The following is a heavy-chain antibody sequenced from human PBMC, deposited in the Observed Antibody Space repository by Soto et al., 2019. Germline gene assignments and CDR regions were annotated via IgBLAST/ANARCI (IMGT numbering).Heavy chain of an antibody. CDR2: INAGNGNT. D-gene: IGHD3-10*01. CDR1: GYTFTSYA. J-gene: IGHJ6*02. V-gene: IGHV1-3*01. Sequence: QVQLVQSGAEVKKPGASVKVSCKASGYTFTSYAMHWVRQAPGQRLEWMGWINAGNGNTKYSQKFQGRVTITRDTSASTDYMELSSLRSEDTAVYYCARGGGYDYYGSGSYYNAYGMDVWGQGTTVTVSS. CDR3: ARGGGYDYYGSGSYYNAYGMDV.